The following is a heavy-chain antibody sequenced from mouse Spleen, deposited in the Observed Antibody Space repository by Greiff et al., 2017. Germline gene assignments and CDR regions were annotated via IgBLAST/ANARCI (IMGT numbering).Heavy chain of an antibody. CDR2: IDPETGGT. J-gene: IGHJ2*01. V-gene: IGHV1-15*01. CDR1: GYTFTDYE. D-gene: IGHD1-1*01. CDR3: TRLDYYGRGY. Sequence: QVQLQQSGAELVRPGASVTLSCKASGYTFTDYEMHWVKQTPVHGLEWIGAIDPETGGTAYNQKFKGKAILTADKSSSTAYMELRSLTSEDSAVYYCTRLDYYGRGYWGQGTTLTVSS.